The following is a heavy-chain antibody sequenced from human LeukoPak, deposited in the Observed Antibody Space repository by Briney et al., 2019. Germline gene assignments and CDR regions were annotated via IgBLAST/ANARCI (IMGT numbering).Heavy chain of an antibody. J-gene: IGHJ4*02. D-gene: IGHD3-16*02. Sequence: PGGSLRLSCAASGFTLSSLAMHWVRQAPGKGLEWVSSSGTRSSTKYYADSVMGRFTISRDSAMNSVSLQINGLRAEDTAVYYCLLQMTYGELSDPDFRGQGTLVTVSS. CDR1: GFTLSSLA. V-gene: IGHV3-21*01. CDR2: SGTRSSTK. CDR3: LLQMTYGELSDPDF.